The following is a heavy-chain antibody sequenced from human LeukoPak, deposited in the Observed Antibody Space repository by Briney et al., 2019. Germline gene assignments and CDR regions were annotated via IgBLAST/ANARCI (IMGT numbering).Heavy chain of an antibody. J-gene: IGHJ4*02. D-gene: IGHD3-22*01. CDR1: GFVFSNYA. Sequence: GGSLRLSCVASGFVFSNYAMNWVRQAPGRGLEWVSVISSGGGTTYYADSVKGRFTISRDNSKNTLYLQMNSLRAEDTAVYYCAKDRKYDSSGYYHDYWGQGTLVTVSS. CDR2: ISSGGGTT. V-gene: IGHV3-23*01. CDR3: AKDRKYDSSGYYHDY.